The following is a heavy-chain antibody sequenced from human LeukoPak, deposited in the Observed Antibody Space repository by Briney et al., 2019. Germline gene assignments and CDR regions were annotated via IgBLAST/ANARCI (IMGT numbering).Heavy chain of an antibody. CDR2: IYPGDSDT. CDR1: GYSFSNFW. CDR3: ARQWQWLQNIDY. V-gene: IGHV5-51*01. Sequence: GESLKISCKGSGYSFSNFWIGWVRQMPGKGLEWMGIIYPGDSDTRYSPSFQGQVTISADKSISTAYLQWNSLKASDTATYYCARQWQWLQNIDYWGQGTLVTVSS. D-gene: IGHD6-19*01. J-gene: IGHJ4*02.